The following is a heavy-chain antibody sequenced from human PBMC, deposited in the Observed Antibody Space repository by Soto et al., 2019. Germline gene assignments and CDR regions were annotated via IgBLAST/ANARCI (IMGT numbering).Heavy chain of an antibody. CDR1: GFTFSSYG. CDR2: ISYDGSNK. Sequence: GGSLRLSCAASGFTFSSYGIHWGRQAPGKGLEWVAVISYDGSNKYYANSVKGRFTISRDNSKNTLYLQMNSLRAEDTAVYYCARYYYDSSGYYSYFDYWGQGTLVTVSS. V-gene: IGHV3-30*03. CDR3: ARYYYDSSGYYSYFDY. J-gene: IGHJ4*02. D-gene: IGHD3-22*01.